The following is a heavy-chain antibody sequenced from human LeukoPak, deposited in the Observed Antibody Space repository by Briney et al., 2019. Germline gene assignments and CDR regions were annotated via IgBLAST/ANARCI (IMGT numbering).Heavy chain of an antibody. CDR3: ARGGAARPDY. J-gene: IGHJ4*02. Sequence: PGGSLRLSCAASGFTFSNHGMNWVRQTPGKGLEWVSYISSNTRIIDYADSVKGRFTISRDNAKNSLYLRMNSLRAEDTAVYYCARGGAARPDYWGQGTLLTVSS. CDR2: ISSNTRII. CDR1: GFTFSNHG. V-gene: IGHV3-48*01. D-gene: IGHD6-6*01.